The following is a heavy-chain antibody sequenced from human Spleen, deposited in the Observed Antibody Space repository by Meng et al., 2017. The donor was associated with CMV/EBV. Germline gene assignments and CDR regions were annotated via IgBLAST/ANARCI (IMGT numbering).Heavy chain of an antibody. D-gene: IGHD6-19*01. Sequence: TCAVYGGSFSGYYWSWIRQPPGKGLEWIGEINHSGSTNYNPSPKSRVTISVDTSKNQFSLKLSSVTAADTAVYYCASRSGYSSGSSYWGQGTLVTVSS. CDR2: INHSGST. V-gene: IGHV4-34*01. J-gene: IGHJ4*02. CDR3: ASRSGYSSGSSY. CDR1: GGSFSGYY.